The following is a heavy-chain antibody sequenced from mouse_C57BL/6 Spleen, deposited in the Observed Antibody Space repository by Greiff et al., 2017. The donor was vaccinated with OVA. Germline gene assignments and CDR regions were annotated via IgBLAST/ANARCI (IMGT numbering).Heavy chain of an antibody. CDR1: GYSITSGYY. CDR2: ISYDGSN. CDR3: ARDADGYYVYFDV. J-gene: IGHJ1*03. V-gene: IGHV3-6*01. D-gene: IGHD2-3*01. Sequence: VQLKESGPGLVKPSQSLSLTCSVTGYSITSGYYWNWIRQFPGNKLEWMGYISYDGSNNYNPSLKNRISITRDTSKNQFFLKLNSVTTEDTATYYCARDADGYYVYFDVWGTGTTVTVSS.